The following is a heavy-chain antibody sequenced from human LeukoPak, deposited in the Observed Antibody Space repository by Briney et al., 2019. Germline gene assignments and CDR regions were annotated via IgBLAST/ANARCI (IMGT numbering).Heavy chain of an antibody. V-gene: IGHV4-61*02. CDR3: ARDRRYFDL. J-gene: IGHJ2*01. CDR2: IYTSGST. Sequence: SETLSLTCTVSGGSISTSSYYWSWIRQPAGKGLEWIGRIYTSGSTNYNPSLKSRVTMSVDTSKNQFSLKLSSVTAADTAVYYCARDRRYFDLWGRGTLVTVSS. CDR1: GGSISTSSYY.